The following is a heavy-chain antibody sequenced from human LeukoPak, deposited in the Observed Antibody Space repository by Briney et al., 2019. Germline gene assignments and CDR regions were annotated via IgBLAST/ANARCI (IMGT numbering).Heavy chain of an antibody. D-gene: IGHD6-19*01. J-gene: IGHJ1*01. V-gene: IGHV3-43*01. CDR3: ANSRSGWSAEYFQH. CDR2: ISWDGGST. Sequence: GGSLRLSCAASGFTFDDYTMHWVRQVPGKGLEWVSLISWDGGSTYYADSVRGRFTISRDNSKNSLYLQMNSLRTEDTALYYCANSRSGWSAEYFQHWGQGTLVTVSS. CDR1: GFTFDDYT.